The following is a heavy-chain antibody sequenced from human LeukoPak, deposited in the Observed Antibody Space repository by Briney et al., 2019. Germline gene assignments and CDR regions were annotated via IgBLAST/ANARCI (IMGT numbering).Heavy chain of an antibody. CDR1: GGSISSGGYY. CDR2: IYHSGST. J-gene: IGHJ2*01. Sequence: SETLSLTCTVSGGSISSGGYYWSWIRQPPGKGLEWIVYIYHSGSTYYNPSLKSRVTISVDRSKNQFSLKLSSVTAADTAVYYCARGSITIFGVVIIPIDLWGRGTLVTVSS. CDR3: ARGSITIFGVVIIPIDL. D-gene: IGHD3-3*01. V-gene: IGHV4-30-2*01.